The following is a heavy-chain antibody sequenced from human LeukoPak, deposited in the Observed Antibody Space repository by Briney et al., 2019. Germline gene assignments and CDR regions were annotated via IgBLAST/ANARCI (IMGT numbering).Heavy chain of an antibody. CDR1: GYSISSGYY. V-gene: IGHV4-38-2*02. CDR3: AREDITMVRGVKSRYMDV. Sequence: SETLSHTCSVSGYSISSGYYWGWSRQPPGKGLERIGSIYHSGSTYYNPSLKSRVTISVDTSKNQFSLKLSSVTAADTAVYYCAREDITMVRGVKSRYMDVWGKGTTVTVSS. CDR2: IYHSGST. D-gene: IGHD3-10*01. J-gene: IGHJ6*03.